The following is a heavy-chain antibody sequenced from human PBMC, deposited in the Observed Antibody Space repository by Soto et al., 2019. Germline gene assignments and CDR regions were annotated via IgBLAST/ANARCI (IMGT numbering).Heavy chain of an antibody. V-gene: IGHV3-30-3*01. CDR1: GFTFSSYA. CDR3: ARERCSGGSCYSPYYFDY. D-gene: IGHD2-15*01. J-gene: IGHJ4*02. Sequence: GGSLRLSCAASGFTFSSYAMHWVRQAPCKGLEWVAVISYDGSNKYYADSVKGRFTISRDNSKNTLYLQMNSLRAEDTAVYYCARERCSGGSCYSPYYFDYWGQGTLVTVSS. CDR2: ISYDGSNK.